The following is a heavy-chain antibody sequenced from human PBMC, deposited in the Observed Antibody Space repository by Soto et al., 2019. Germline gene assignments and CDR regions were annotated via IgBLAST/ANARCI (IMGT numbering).Heavy chain of an antibody. CDR1: GGSISSGGYS. J-gene: IGHJ4*02. D-gene: IGHD2-2*01. V-gene: IGHV4-30-2*01. CDR3: ARDSRYCSSTSCQYYFDY. CDR2: IYHSGST. Sequence: PSETLSLTCAVSGGSISSGGYSWSWIRQPPGKGLEWIGYIYHSGSTYYNPSLKSRVTISVDRSKNQFSLKLSSVTAADTAVYYCARDSRYCSSTSCQYYFDYWGQGTLVTVYS.